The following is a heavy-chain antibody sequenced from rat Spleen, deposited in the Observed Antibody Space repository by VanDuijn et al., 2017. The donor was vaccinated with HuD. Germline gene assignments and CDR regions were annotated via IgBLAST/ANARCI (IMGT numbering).Heavy chain of an antibody. J-gene: IGHJ2*01. V-gene: IGHV5-29*01. D-gene: IGHD5-1*01. CDR2: ISYEGSST. CDR1: GFTFSDYY. Sequence: EVQLVESDGGLVQPGRSLKLSCAASGFTFSDYYMAWVRQAPTKGLEWVATISYEGSSTYYGDSVKGRFTVSRDNAKSTLYLQMDSLGSEDTATYYGASQNWEVDYWGQGVMVTVSS. CDR3: ASQNWEVDY.